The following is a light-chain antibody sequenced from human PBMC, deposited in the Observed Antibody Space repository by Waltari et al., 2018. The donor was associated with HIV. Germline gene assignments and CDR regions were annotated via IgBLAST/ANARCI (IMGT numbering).Light chain of an antibody. CDR2: GAV. J-gene: IGKJ1*01. CDR1: QNVSSD. Sequence: EVVLTQSPATLSVSPGERVTLSCRTSQNVSSDLAWLQQRPGQAPRLLIYGAVTRATGVPARFSGSGSGTEFTLTISRLQSEDVAVYYCQQYNNWPPWTFGQGTKVEI. CDR3: QQYNNWPPWT. V-gene: IGKV3D-15*01.